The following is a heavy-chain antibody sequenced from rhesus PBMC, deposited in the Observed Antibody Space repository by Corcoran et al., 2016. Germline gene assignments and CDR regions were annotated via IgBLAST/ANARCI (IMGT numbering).Heavy chain of an antibody. CDR2: ISGTSGSN. CDR1: GVSITTNY. CDR3: SRDAVSLDV. Sequence: QVQLQESGPGLVKPSETLSLTCAVSGVSITTNYWTWIRRSPGKGREWIGYISGTSGSNRYNPSLKNRVTIPKDPPETQLSLRLHSATAADTAVYYCSRDAVSLDVGRRGLLVTVSS. J-gene: IGHJ5-2*02. D-gene: IGHD5-24*01. V-gene: IGHV4-147*01.